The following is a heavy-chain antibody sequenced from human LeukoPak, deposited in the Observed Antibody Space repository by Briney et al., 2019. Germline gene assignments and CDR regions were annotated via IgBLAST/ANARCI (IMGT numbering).Heavy chain of an antibody. J-gene: IGHJ4*02. CDR2: INHSGST. CDR1: GGSFSGYY. V-gene: IGHV4-34*01. D-gene: IGHD2-2*01. Sequence: SETLSLTCAVYGGSFSGYYWSWIRQPPRKGLEWIGEINHSGSTNYNPSLKSRVTISVDTSKNQFSLKLSSVTAADTAVYYCARGPGVVQAATRWRYWGQGTLVTVSS. CDR3: ARGPGVVQAATRWRY.